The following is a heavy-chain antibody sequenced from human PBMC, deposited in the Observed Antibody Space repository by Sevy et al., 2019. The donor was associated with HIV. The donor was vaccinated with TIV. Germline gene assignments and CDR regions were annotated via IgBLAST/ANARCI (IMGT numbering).Heavy chain of an antibody. CDR3: ARAPGAVIAAGPYDLDY. V-gene: IGHV3-30*04. CDR2: ISYDGSNK. J-gene: IGHJ4*02. CDR1: GFTFSSHA. D-gene: IGHD6-13*01. Sequence: GGSLRLSCAASGFTFSSHAMHWVCQAPGKGLEWMTIISYDGSNKNHADSVKGRFTISRDNSKNTLYLQMNSLRPEDTAVYYCARAPGAVIAAGPYDLDYWGQGTLVTVSS.